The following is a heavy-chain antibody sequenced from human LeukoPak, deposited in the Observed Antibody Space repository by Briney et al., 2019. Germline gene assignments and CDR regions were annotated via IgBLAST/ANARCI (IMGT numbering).Heavy chain of an antibody. J-gene: IGHJ3*02. CDR3: ARCRGYSSSWARTLDI. CDR2: IYYNGSP. D-gene: IGHD6-13*01. Sequence: SETLSLTCTVSGASISSYYWSWIRQPPGKGLEWIGYIYYNGSPNYNPSLKSRVTMSLDTSENQFSLKLTSVTAADTAVYYCARCRGYSSSWARTLDIWGQGTMVTISS. V-gene: IGHV4-59*01. CDR1: GASISSYY.